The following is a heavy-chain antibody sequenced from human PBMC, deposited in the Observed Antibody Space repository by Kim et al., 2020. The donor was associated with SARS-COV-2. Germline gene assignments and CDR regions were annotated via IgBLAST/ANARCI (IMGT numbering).Heavy chain of an antibody. V-gene: IGHV3-33*01. CDR3: ARDGIAAAGIARTAFYYYSYGMDV. Sequence: GGSLRLSCAASGFTFSSYGMHWVRQAPGKGLEWVAVIWYDGSNKYYADSVKGRFTISRDNSKNTLYLQMNSLRAEDTAVYYCARDGIAAAGIARTAFYYYSYGMDVWGQGTTVTVSS. CDR2: IWYDGSNK. D-gene: IGHD6-13*01. CDR1: GFTFSSYG. J-gene: IGHJ6*02.